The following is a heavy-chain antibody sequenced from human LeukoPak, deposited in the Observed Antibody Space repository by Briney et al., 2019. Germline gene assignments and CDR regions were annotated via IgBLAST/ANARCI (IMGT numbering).Heavy chain of an antibody. D-gene: IGHD2-15*01. CDR1: GFTFSDYY. CDR3: ARVCIVVVNVRDWYLDL. CDR2: ISSSGSTI. V-gene: IGHV3-11*01. Sequence: GGSLRLSCAASGFTFSDYYMSWIRQAPGKGLEWVSYISSSGSTIYYADSVKGRFTISRDNAKNSLYLQMNSLRAEDTAVYYCARVCIVVVNVRDWYLDLWGRGTLVTVSS. J-gene: IGHJ2*01.